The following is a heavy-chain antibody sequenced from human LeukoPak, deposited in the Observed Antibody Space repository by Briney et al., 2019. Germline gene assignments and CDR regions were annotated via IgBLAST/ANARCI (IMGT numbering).Heavy chain of an antibody. CDR2: IYYSGST. J-gene: IGHJ6*02. V-gene: IGHV4-59*08. CDR3: ARHSTAYYYYYGMDV. Sequence: PSETLSLTCTVSGGSISSYYWSWIRQPPGKGLEWIGYIYYSGSTNYNPSLKSRVTISVDTSKNQFSLKLSSVTAADTAVYYCARHSTAYYYYYGMDVWGQGTTVTVSS. CDR1: GGSISSYY. D-gene: IGHD5-18*01.